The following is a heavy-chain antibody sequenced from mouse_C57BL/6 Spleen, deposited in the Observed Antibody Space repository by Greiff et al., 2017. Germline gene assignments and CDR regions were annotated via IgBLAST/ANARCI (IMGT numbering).Heavy chain of an antibody. CDR3: ARGYLYYFDY. D-gene: IGHD2-2*01. Sequence: EVQLVESGGGLVKPGGSLKLSCAASGFTFSSYTMSWVRQTPEKRLEWVATISGGGGNTYYPDSVKGRFTISRDNAKNTLYLQMSSLRSEDTALYYCARGYLYYFDYWGQGTTLTVSS. CDR2: ISGGGGNT. CDR1: GFTFSSYT. J-gene: IGHJ2*01. V-gene: IGHV5-9*01.